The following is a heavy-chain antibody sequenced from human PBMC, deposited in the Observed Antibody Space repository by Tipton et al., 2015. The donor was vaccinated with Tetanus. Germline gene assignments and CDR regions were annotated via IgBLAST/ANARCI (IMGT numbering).Heavy chain of an antibody. V-gene: IGHV3-7*03. CDR2: IKEDGSEK. CDR3: VSSPRFRTGRFES. J-gene: IGHJ4*02. CDR1: GFTFSSYW. D-gene: IGHD3-3*01. Sequence: SLRLSCTASGFTFSSYWMSWVRQTPGKGLEWVANIKEDGSEKYYVDSVKGRFTISRDNAKNSLLLEMSSLRVEDTAVYYCVSSPRFRTGRFESWGQGTHVTVSP.